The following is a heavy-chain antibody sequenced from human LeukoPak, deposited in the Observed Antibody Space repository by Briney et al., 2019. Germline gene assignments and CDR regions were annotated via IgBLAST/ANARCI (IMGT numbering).Heavy chain of an antibody. D-gene: IGHD3-22*01. Sequence: GGSLRLSCAASGFTFSSYGMHWVRQAPGKGLEWVAVISYDGSNKYYADSVKGRFTISRDNSKNTLYLQMNSLRAEDTAVYYCAKSSGFYESSGSDWGYGMDVWGRGTTVTVSS. CDR2: ISYDGSNK. V-gene: IGHV3-30*18. CDR3: AKSSGFYESSGSDWGYGMDV. J-gene: IGHJ6*02. CDR1: GFTFSSYG.